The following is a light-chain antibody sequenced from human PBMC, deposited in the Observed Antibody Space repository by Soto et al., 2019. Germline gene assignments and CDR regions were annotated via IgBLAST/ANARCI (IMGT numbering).Light chain of an antibody. J-gene: IGLJ3*02. V-gene: IGLV4-69*01. CDR3: QTWPSGIRV. CDR1: TGHSSYV. Sequence: QSVLTQSPSASASLGASVKLTCTLTTGHSSYVIAWHQQQPEKGPRYLMKVNSDGSHIKGDGISDRFSGSSSGAERYLTISSLQSEDEADYHCQTWPSGIRVFGGGTQLTVL. CDR2: VNSDGSH.